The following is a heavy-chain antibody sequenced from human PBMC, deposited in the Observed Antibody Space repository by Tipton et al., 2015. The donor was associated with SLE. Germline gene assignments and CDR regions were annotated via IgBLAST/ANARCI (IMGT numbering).Heavy chain of an antibody. V-gene: IGHV3-7*01. CDR3: ARATVTTASCFYY. J-gene: IGHJ4*02. D-gene: IGHD4-17*01. CDR1: GFTFSNYW. CDR2: IKQDGSAK. Sequence: GSLRLSCVASGFTFSNYWMSWVRQAPGTGLEWLANIKQDGSAKNYVDSVKGRFTISRDNAEHSLYLQINSLRAEDTAVYYCARATVTTASCFYYWGQGTLVTVSS.